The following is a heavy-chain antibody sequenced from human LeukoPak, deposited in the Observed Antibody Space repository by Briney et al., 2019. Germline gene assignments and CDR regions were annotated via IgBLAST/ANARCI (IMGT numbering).Heavy chain of an antibody. V-gene: IGHV3-53*01. Sequence: PGGSLRLSCAASGFTVSSNYMSWVRQAPGKGLEWVSVIYSGGSTYYADPVKGRFTISRDNSKNTLYLQMNSLRAEDTAVYYCASGYSGSYSVIYWGQGTLVTVSS. D-gene: IGHD1-26*01. CDR2: IYSGGST. CDR1: GFTVSSNY. J-gene: IGHJ4*02. CDR3: ASGYSGSYSVIY.